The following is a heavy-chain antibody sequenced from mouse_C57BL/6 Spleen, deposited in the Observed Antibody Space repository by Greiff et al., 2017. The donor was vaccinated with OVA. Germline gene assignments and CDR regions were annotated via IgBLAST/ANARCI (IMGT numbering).Heavy chain of an antibody. V-gene: IGHV1-42*01. CDR1: GYSFTGYY. D-gene: IGHD1-1*01. Sequence: VQLQQSGPELVKPGASVKISCKASGYSFTGYYMNWVKQSPEKSLEWIGEINPSTGGTTYNQKFKAKATLTVDKSSSTAYMQLKSLTSEDSAVYDCYGSSLAWFAYWGQGTLVTVSA. CDR3: YGSSLAWFAY. CDR2: INPSTGGT. J-gene: IGHJ3*01.